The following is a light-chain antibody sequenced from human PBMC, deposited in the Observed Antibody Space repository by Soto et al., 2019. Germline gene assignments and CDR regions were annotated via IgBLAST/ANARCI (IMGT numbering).Light chain of an antibody. V-gene: IGKV3-20*01. Sequence: EIVLTQSPGTLSLSPGERATLSCRASQSVYSSYLAWYQQKPGQAPRLLICGASTRATDIPDRFSGRGSETDFSLTISRLEPEDFAVYFCQQYGNSPETFGQGTKVDIK. CDR1: QSVYSSY. CDR3: QQYGNSPET. J-gene: IGKJ1*01. CDR2: GAS.